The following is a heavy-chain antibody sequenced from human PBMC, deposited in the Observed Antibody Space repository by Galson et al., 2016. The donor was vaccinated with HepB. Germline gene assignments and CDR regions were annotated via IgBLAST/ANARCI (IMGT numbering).Heavy chain of an antibody. V-gene: IGHV5-51*01. CDR1: GYTFSTYW. CDR2: IYPDDADT. D-gene: IGHD1-26*01. Sequence: QSGAEVKKPGESLKISCEGSGYTFSTYWIAWVRQMPGKGLEWMGIIYPDDADTRYSPSFQGLVTISVDKSISTAYLQWSSLRASDTAMYYCATRTGLLGPFDIWAKGQWSPSLQ. CDR3: ATRTGLLGPFDI. J-gene: IGHJ3*02.